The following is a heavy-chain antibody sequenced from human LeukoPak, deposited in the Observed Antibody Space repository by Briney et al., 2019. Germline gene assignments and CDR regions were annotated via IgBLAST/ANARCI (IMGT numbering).Heavy chain of an antibody. CDR3: ARGSAYCSGGSCYEFDY. V-gene: IGHV4-59*01. CDR1: GGSISSYY. CDR2: IYFGGST. J-gene: IGHJ4*02. D-gene: IGHD2-15*01. Sequence: SETLSLTCTVAGGSISSYYWSWLRQPPGQGLKWIGYIYFGGSTNYNPSLKSRVTISVDTSKNQFSLKLSSVTAADTAVYYCARGSAYCSGGSCYEFDYWGQGTLVTVSS.